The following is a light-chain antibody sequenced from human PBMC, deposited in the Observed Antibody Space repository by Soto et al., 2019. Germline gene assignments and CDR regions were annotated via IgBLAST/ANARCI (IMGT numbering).Light chain of an antibody. Sequence: DIQMTQSPSTLSASVGDSVTITCRARQSISSWLAWYQQKPGKAPKPLIYKASSLESAVPSRFSGSGSGTEFTLTISSLQPDDFATYYCQQYNSYPWTFGQGTKVEIK. CDR3: QQYNSYPWT. V-gene: IGKV1-5*03. J-gene: IGKJ1*01. CDR2: KAS. CDR1: QSISSW.